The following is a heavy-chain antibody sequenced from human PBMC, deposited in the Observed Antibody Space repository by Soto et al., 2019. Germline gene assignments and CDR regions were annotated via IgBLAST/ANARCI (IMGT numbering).Heavy chain of an antibody. V-gene: IGHV6-1*01. CDR2: TYYRSKWYN. CDR1: GDSVSSNSAA. J-gene: IGHJ6*02. Sequence: PSQALSLTCAISGDSVSSNSAAWNWIRQSPSRGLEWLGRTYYRSKWYNDYAVSVKSRITINPATSKNQFPLQLNSVTPEDTAVYYCASGYSSSHLSHYYYGMDVWGQGTTVTVSS. D-gene: IGHD6-6*01. CDR3: ASGYSSSHLSHYYYGMDV.